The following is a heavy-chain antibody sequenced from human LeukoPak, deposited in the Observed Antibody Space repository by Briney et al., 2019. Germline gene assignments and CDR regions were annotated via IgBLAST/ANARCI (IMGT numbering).Heavy chain of an antibody. CDR3: ARYCSSTSCYGSIWSDP. CDR1: GFTVSSNY. CDR2: IYSGGST. D-gene: IGHD2-2*01. Sequence: GGSLRLAGAASGFTVSSNYMSWVRQAPGKGLEWVSVIYSGGSTYYADSVKGRFTISRDNSKNTLYLQMNSLRAEDTAVYYCARYCSSTSCYGSIWSDPWGQGTLVTVSS. V-gene: IGHV3-53*01. J-gene: IGHJ5*02.